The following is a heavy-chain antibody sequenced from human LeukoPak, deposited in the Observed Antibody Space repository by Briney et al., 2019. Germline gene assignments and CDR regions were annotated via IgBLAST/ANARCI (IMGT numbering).Heavy chain of an antibody. V-gene: IGHV1-69*05. D-gene: IGHD5-24*01. CDR2: IIPIFGTA. CDR3: ARDRGAGYNDY. Sequence: SVKVSCKASGCTFSSYAVSWVRQAPGQGLEWMGGIIPIFGTAHYAQKFQGRVTITTDESTSTDYMELSSLRSEDTAVYYCARDRGAGYNDYWGQGTLVTVSS. CDR1: GCTFSSYA. J-gene: IGHJ4*02.